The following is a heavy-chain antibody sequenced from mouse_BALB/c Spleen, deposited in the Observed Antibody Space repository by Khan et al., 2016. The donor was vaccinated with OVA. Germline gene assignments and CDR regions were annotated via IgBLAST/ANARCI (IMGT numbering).Heavy chain of an antibody. CDR3: ARSHLRWVYAMDY. V-gene: IGHV1S34*01. CDR2: ISCDNGAT. Sequence: LVKTGASVKISCKTSGYSFTGYYMHWVKQSHGKSLEWIGYISCDNGATTYNQKFKGKATFTVDTSSSTAYMQFNSLTSEDSAVYDFARSHLRWVYAMDYWGQGTSVTVSA. CDR1: GYSFTGYY. J-gene: IGHJ4*01. D-gene: IGHD1-1*01.